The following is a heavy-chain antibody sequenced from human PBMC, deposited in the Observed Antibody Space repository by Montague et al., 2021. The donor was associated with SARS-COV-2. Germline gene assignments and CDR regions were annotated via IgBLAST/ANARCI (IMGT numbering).Heavy chain of an antibody. CDR3: ARIRDYDILTGSYSGFDY. Sequence: PALVKPTQTLTLTCTFSGFSLSTSGMCVSWIRQPPGKALEWLALIDWDDDKYYSTSLKTRLTISKDTSKNQVVLTRTNMDPVDTATYYCARIRDYDILTGSYSGFDYWGQGTLVTVSS. CDR2: IDWDDDK. D-gene: IGHD3-9*01. J-gene: IGHJ4*02. CDR1: GFSLSTSGMC. V-gene: IGHV2-70*01.